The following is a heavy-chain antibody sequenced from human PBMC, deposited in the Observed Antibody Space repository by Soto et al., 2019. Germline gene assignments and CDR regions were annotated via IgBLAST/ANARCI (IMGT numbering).Heavy chain of an antibody. Sequence: GGSLRLSCADSGFILRNYWMSWVRQAPGMGLQWVASIKEDGSEKYYVDPVKGRFTISRENAKNSLYLQMNSLRAEDTAVYYCARYRSLDTWGQGILVTVSS. CDR3: ARYRSLDT. J-gene: IGHJ5*02. V-gene: IGHV3-7*03. CDR2: IKEDGSEK. D-gene: IGHD3-16*02. CDR1: GFILRNYW.